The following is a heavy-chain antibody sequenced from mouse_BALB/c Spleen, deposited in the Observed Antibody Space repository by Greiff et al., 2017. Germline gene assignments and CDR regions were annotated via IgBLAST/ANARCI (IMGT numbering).Heavy chain of an antibody. Sequence: DVMLVESGGGLVKPGGSLKLSCAASGFTFSSYTMSWVRQTPEKRLEWVATISSGGSYTYYPDSVKGRFTISRDNAKNTLYLQMSSLKSEDTAMYYCTTYSPHFDYWGQGTTLTVSS. D-gene: IGHD1-3*01. CDR2: ISSGGSYT. CDR3: TTYSPHFDY. CDR1: GFTFSSYT. J-gene: IGHJ2*01. V-gene: IGHV5-6-4*01.